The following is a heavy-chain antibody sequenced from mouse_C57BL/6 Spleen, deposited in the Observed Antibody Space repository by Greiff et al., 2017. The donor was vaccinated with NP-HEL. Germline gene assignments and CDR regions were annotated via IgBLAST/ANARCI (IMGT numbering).Heavy chain of an antibody. CDR3: ARKEDYYDFDY. D-gene: IGHD2-4*01. CDR1: GYAFSSSW. J-gene: IGHJ2*01. CDR2: IYPGDGDT. Sequence: QVQLKQSGPELVKPGASVKISCKASGYAFSSSWMNWVKQRPGKGLEWIGRIYPGDGDTNYNGKFKGKATLTADKSSSTAYMQLSSLTAEDSAVYCCARKEDYYDFDYWGQGTTLTVSS. V-gene: IGHV1-82*01.